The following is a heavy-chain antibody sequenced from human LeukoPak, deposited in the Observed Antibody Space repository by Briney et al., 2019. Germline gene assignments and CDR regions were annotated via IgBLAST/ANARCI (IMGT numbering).Heavy chain of an antibody. CDR2: TYYDSKWYN. V-gene: IGHV6-1*01. D-gene: IGHD3/OR15-3a*01. Sequence: PSQTLSLTCVISGDSVSNNSWNWVRQTPSGGLECLGRTYYDSKWYNHYADSVKSRISINPDTSKNQFSLQLNSVTPEDTAVYYCARGWTREGFNIWSQGTMVTVSS. J-gene: IGHJ3*02. CDR1: GDSVSNNS. CDR3: ARGWTREGFNI.